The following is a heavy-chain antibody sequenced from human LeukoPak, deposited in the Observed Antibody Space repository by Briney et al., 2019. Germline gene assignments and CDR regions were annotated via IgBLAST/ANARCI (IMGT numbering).Heavy chain of an antibody. J-gene: IGHJ6*02. CDR3: AKDVAVAGTDTYYYYYGMDV. Sequence: PGGSLRLSCAASGFTFSSYGMHWVRQAPGKGLEWVGVISYDGSNKYYADSVKGRFTISRDNSKNTLYLQMNSLRAEDTAVYYCAKDVAVAGTDTYYYYYGMDVWGQGTTVTVSS. D-gene: IGHD6-19*01. CDR2: ISYDGSNK. V-gene: IGHV3-30*18. CDR1: GFTFSSYG.